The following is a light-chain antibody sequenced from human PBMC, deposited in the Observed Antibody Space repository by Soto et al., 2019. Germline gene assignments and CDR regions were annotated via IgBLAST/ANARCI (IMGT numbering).Light chain of an antibody. V-gene: IGKV3-15*01. CDR1: QSVNRN. CDR2: GAS. J-gene: IGKJ1*01. Sequence: EMVMTQYPASLSVSPGERVTLSCRASQSVNRNLAWYQQKPGQAPRLLIYGASTRASGLPARFSGSGSGTEFTLTISSLQSEDLAVYYCQQYNNWPQTFGQGTKVEIK. CDR3: QQYNNWPQT.